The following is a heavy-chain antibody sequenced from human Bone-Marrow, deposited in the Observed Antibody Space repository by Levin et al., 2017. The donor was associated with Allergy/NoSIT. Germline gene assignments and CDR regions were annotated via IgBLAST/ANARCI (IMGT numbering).Heavy chain of an antibody. J-gene: IGHJ6*02. CDR2: SNPNNGDT. V-gene: IGHV1-2*02. Sequence: GASVKVSCKASGYTFTAYYIHWVRQAPGQGLEWMGWSNPNNGDTEYAQKFQGRVTMTRDTSITTAYMELSSLTTDDTAVYYCVRRIFCGGGSCYVGMDVWGQGTMVTVSS. D-gene: IGHD2-15*01. CDR1: GYTFTAYY. CDR3: VRRIFCGGGSCYVGMDV.